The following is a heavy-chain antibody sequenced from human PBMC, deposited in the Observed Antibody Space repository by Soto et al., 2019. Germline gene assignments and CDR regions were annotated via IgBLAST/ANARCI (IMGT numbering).Heavy chain of an antibody. J-gene: IGHJ5*02. V-gene: IGHV1-3*01. CDR2: INAGNGNR. Sequence: ASVKVSCKASGYTFTSYAMHWVRQAPGERLEWMGWINAGNGNRKYSQKFQGRVTITRDTAASKAYMELSRLRSEDTAVDYCARDAKPFVVAAGWLDPWGQGTLVTVSS. CDR1: GYTFTSYA. D-gene: IGHD2-15*01. CDR3: ARDAKPFVVAAGWLDP.